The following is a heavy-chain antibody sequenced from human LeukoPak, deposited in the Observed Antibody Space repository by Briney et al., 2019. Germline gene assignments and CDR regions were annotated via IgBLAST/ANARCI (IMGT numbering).Heavy chain of an antibody. J-gene: IGHJ3*02. Sequence: PGGSLRLSCAASGFTFSNAWMSWVRQAPGKGLEWVGRIKSKTDGGTTDYAAPVKGRFTISRDDSKNTLYLQMNSLKTEDTAVYYCTAPGIAVAGQDAFDIWGQGTMVTVSS. CDR2: IKSKTDGGTT. V-gene: IGHV3-15*01. CDR1: GFTFSNAW. CDR3: TAPGIAVAGQDAFDI. D-gene: IGHD6-19*01.